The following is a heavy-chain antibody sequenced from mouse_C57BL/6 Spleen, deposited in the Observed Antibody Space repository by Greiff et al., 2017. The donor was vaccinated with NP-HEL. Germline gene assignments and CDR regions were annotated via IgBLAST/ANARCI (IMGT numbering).Heavy chain of an antibody. Sequence: EVHLVESGPGLVKPSQSLSLTCTVTGYSITSGYGWNWIRQFPGNKLEWMGYISYSGSTTYNPSLKSRISITRDTSKNQFFLQLNSVTTEDTATYYCARTARIKYWGQGTTLTVSS. CDR3: ARTARIKY. CDR1: GYSITSGYG. J-gene: IGHJ2*01. CDR2: ISYSGST. V-gene: IGHV3-2*02. D-gene: IGHD1-2*01.